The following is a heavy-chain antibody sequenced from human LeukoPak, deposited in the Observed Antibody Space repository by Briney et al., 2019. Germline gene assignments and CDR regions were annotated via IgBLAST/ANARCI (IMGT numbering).Heavy chain of an antibody. D-gene: IGHD2-15*01. CDR2: ISGSGGST. V-gene: IGHV3-23*01. J-gene: IGHJ3*02. Sequence: GGSLRLSCAASGFTFSSYAMSWVRQAPGKGLEWVSAISGSGGSTYYADSVKGRFTISRDNSKNTLYLQMNSLRAEDTAAYYCAKHTGVVVAATLLFSAFDICGQGTMVTVSS. CDR3: AKHTGVVVAATLLFSAFDI. CDR1: GFTFSSYA.